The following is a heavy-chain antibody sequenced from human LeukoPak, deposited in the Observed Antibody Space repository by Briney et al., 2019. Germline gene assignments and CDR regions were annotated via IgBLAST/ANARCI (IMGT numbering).Heavy chain of an antibody. J-gene: IGHJ4*02. D-gene: IGHD5-24*01. CDR2: INAGNGNT. V-gene: IGHV1-3*01. CDR1: GYTFTSYA. Sequence: ASVKVSCKASGYTFTSYAMHWVRQAPGQRLEWMGWINAGNGNTKYAQKFQGRVTITRDTSASTAYMELSSLRSEDTAVYYCARGGRWLQLSFSDYWGQGTLVTVSS. CDR3: ARGGRWLQLSFSDY.